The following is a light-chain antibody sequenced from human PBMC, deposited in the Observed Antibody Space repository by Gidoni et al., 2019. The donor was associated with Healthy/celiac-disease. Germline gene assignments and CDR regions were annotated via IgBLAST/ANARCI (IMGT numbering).Light chain of an antibody. J-gene: IGKJ5*01. CDR2: AAS. V-gene: IGKV1-9*01. CDR1: QGISSY. CDR3: QQLNSYPPIT. Sequence: DIQLTQSPSFLSASVGDRVTITCRASQGISSYLAWDQQKPGKAPKLLIYAASTLQSGVPSRFSGSGSGTEFTLTISSLQPEDFATYYCQQLNSYPPITFGPGTRLEIK.